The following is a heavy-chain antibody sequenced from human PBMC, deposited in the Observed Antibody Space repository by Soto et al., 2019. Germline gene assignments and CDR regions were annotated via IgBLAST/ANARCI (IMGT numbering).Heavy chain of an antibody. Sequence: QVQLVQSGAEVKKPVASVKVSCKASGYTFTSYGLSWVRQAPGHGIERMGWISAYNGNTNYAQKLKGRVTMTTDTSTSTAYMELRSLRSCDTAVDYCAIMGLVVAATQDYWGQGTLVTVSS. CDR2: ISAYNGNT. J-gene: IGHJ4*02. CDR3: AIMGLVVAATQDY. V-gene: IGHV1-18*04. D-gene: IGHD2-15*01. CDR1: GYTFTSYG.